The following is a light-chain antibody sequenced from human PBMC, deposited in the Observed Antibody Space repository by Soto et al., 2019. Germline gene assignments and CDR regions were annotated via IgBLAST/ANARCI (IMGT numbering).Light chain of an antibody. V-gene: IGLV2-18*02. CDR2: GDN. CDR3: QSYDLSLRNYV. CDR1: SSDIGSYNR. J-gene: IGLJ1*01. Sequence: QSVLTQPASVSGSPGQSITISCTGTSSDIGSYNRVSWYQQPPGTAPRLLIYGDNNRPSGVPDRFSGSKSGTSASLAIIRLQAEDEGDYYCQSYDLSLRNYVFGSGTKLTVL.